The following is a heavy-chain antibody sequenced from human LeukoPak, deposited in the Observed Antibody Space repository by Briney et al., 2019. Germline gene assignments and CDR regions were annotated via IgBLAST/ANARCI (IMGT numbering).Heavy chain of an antibody. CDR1: GFTFSNYW. V-gene: IGHV3-7*04. Sequence: GGSLRLSCAASGFTFSNYWMSWVRHTPGEGVEWVANIKQDGSEKYYVDSVKGRFTISRDNAKNSLHLQMNSLRAEDTAVYYCARDLRGNWFDPWGQGTLVTVSS. J-gene: IGHJ5*02. CDR2: IKQDGSEK. CDR3: ARDLRGNWFDP.